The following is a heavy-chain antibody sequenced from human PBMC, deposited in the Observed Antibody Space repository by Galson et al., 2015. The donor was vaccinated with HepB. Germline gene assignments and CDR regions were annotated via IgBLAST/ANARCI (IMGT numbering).Heavy chain of an antibody. CDR1: GFTFSSYG. Sequence: SLRLSCAASGFTFSSYGMHWVRQAPGKGLEWVAVISYDGSNKYYADSVKGRFTISRDNSKNTLYLQMNSLRAEDTAVYYCAKEWELGYCSGGSCRGEYFQHWGQGTLVTVSS. CDR2: ISYDGSNK. V-gene: IGHV3-30*18. CDR3: AKEWELGYCSGGSCRGEYFQH. D-gene: IGHD2-15*01. J-gene: IGHJ1*01.